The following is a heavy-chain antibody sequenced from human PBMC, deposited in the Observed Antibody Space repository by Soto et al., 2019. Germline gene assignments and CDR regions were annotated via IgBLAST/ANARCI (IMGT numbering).Heavy chain of an antibody. V-gene: IGHV3-33*01. D-gene: IGHD2-21*02. CDR2: IWYDGSNK. Sequence: QVQLVESGGGVVQPGRSLRLSCAASGFTFSSYGMHWVRQAPGKGLEWVAVIWYDGSNKYYADSVKGRFTISRDNSKNRLYLQMNSLRAEDTAVYYCAREPRGGDCYFDYWGQGTLVTVSS. J-gene: IGHJ4*02. CDR3: AREPRGGDCYFDY. CDR1: GFTFSSYG.